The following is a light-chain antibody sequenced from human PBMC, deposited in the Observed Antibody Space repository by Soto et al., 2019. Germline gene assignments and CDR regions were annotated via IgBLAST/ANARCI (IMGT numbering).Light chain of an antibody. CDR3: QQYGSSPRT. Sequence: EIVLTNSPCTLSMSPGERATLSCRASQSVSSSYLAWYQQKPGQAPRLLIFGASSRATGIPDRFTGSGSGTDFTLTVGRLEPEDFALYYCQQYGSSPRTFGQGTKVDI. J-gene: IGKJ1*01. V-gene: IGKV3-20*01. CDR1: QSVSSSY. CDR2: GAS.